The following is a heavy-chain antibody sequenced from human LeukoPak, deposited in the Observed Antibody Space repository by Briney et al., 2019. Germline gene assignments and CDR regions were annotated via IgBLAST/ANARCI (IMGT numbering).Heavy chain of an antibody. CDR1: SYTFTDYH. Sequence: ASVTVSCKASSYTFTDYHINWVRQAPGQGPEWMAWISTYNGNTNYAQNFQGRVTLTTDASTTTASLELRSLRSGDTAVYYCARDGPGFGYFDYWGQGTLVTVSS. J-gene: IGHJ4*02. V-gene: IGHV1-18*01. CDR2: ISTYNGNT. D-gene: IGHD3-16*01. CDR3: ARDGPGFGYFDY.